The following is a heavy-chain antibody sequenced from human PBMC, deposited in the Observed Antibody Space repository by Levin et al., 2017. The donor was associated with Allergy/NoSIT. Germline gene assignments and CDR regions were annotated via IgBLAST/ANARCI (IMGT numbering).Heavy chain of an antibody. V-gene: IGHV4-34*01. CDR1: GGSFSGYY. J-gene: IGHJ6*02. D-gene: IGHD5-18*01. CDR2: INHSGST. Sequence: KASETLSLTCAVYGGSFSGYYWSWIRQPPGKGLEWIGEINHSGSTNYNPSLKSRVTISVDTSKNQFSLKLSSVTAADTAVYYCARVFGYSYGYYYYGMDVWGQGTTVTVSS. CDR3: ARVFGYSYGYYYYGMDV.